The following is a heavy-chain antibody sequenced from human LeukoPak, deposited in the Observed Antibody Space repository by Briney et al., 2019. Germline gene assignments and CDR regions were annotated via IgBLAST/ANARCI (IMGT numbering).Heavy chain of an antibody. CDR1: GYTFTGYY. CDR2: INPNSGGT. J-gene: IGHJ3*02. CDR3: ARDRGRGGLISAFDI. V-gene: IGHV1-2*02. D-gene: IGHD3-16*01. Sequence: ASVKVSCKASGYTFTGYYMHWVRQAPGQGLEWMGWINPNSGGTNYAQKFQGRVTMTRDTSISTAYMELSRLRSDDTAVYYCARDRGRGGLISAFDIWGQGTMVTVSS.